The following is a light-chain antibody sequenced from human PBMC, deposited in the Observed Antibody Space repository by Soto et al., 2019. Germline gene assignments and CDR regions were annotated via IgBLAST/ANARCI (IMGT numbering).Light chain of an antibody. Sequence: AIELTQSPSSLSASVGDRVTITCRASQGIRNDLGWYQQKPGKAPKLLIYAASSLPSGVPSRFRGSGSGTDFTLTISRLQPEDFATYYCLQDYNSPRTFGQGTKVDIK. CDR1: QGIRND. J-gene: IGKJ1*01. V-gene: IGKV1-6*01. CDR3: LQDYNSPRT. CDR2: AAS.